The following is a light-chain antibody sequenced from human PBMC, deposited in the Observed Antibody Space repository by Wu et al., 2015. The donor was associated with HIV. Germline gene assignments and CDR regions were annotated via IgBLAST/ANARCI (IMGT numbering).Light chain of an antibody. CDR2: GAS. Sequence: EIVMTQSPVTLSVSPGERATLSCRASQSISSNLAWYQQKPGQAPRLLIYGASSRATGIPDRFSGSGSGTDFTLTISRLEPEDFAVYYCQQYGSSPRTFGQGTKVEIK. V-gene: IGKV3-20*01. CDR3: QQYGSSPRT. CDR1: QSISSN. J-gene: IGKJ1*01.